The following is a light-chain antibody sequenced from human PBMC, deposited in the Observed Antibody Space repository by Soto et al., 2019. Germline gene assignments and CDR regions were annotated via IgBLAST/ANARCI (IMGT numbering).Light chain of an antibody. J-gene: IGKJ1*01. Sequence: AIQMTQSPSSLSASVRDRVTITCRTSQDIRNDLGWYQQKPGKAPKLLIYAASSLQSGVPSRFSGSGSGTEFTLTINILQPEDFATYDCLQDYSYPRTFGQGTKVEIK. CDR2: AAS. CDR1: QDIRND. CDR3: LQDYSYPRT. V-gene: IGKV1-6*01.